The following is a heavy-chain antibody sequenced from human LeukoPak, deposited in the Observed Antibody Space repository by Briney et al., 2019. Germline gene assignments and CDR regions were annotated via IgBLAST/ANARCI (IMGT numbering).Heavy chain of an antibody. D-gene: IGHD3-10*01. CDR2: ISLSSTYT. J-gene: IGHJ4*02. V-gene: IGHV3-11*06. CDR1: GFTFSDYY. Sequence: GGSLRLSCAASGFTFSDYYMSWIRQAPGKGLEWVSYISLSSTYTNYADSVKGRFTISRDNAKNLLYLQMNSLRVEDTAVYYCARDGWFGELDKDHFDYWGQGALVTVSS. CDR3: ARDGWFGELDKDHFDY.